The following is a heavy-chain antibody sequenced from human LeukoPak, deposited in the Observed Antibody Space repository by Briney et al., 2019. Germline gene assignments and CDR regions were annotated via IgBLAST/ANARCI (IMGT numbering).Heavy chain of an antibody. CDR3: ARDHDYYDSSGYAGY. CDR2: ISRSSSYI. D-gene: IGHD3-22*01. J-gene: IGHJ4*02. CDR1: GFTFSSYS. V-gene: IGHV3-21*01. Sequence: KSGGSLRLSCVASGFTFSSYSMNWVRQAPGKGLEWVSSISRSSSYINYADSLKGRFTISRDNAKNSLYLQMNSLRAEDTAVYYCARDHDYYDSSGYAGYWGQGTLVTVSS.